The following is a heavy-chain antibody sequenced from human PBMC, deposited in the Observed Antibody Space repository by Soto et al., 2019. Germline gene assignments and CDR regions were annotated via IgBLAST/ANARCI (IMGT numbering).Heavy chain of an antibody. D-gene: IGHD3-9*01. V-gene: IGHV3-33*01. CDR3: AIVTGAGTAEAGFDY. CDR1: GFTFSSYG. J-gene: IGHJ4*02. CDR2: IWHDGSKE. Sequence: GGSLRLSCVASGFTFSSYGMHWVRQAPGKGLEWVAVIWHDGSKEYYADYVKGRFTTSRDNSRNTLYLEMNSLSAEDTAVYYCAIVTGAGTAEAGFDYWGQGTLVTVSS.